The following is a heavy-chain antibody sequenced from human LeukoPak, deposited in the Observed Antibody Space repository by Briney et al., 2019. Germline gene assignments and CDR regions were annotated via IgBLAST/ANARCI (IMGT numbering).Heavy chain of an antibody. CDR3: ASDPDGDGAFDI. V-gene: IGHV3-30*03. Sequence: GGSLRLSCAASGFTFSPYGMHWVRQAPGKGLEWVAVISYDGSNKYYADSVKGRFTISRDNSKNTLYLQMNSLRAEDTAVYYCASDPDGDGAFDIWGQGTMVTVSS. J-gene: IGHJ3*02. D-gene: IGHD4-17*01. CDR1: GFTFSPYG. CDR2: ISYDGSNK.